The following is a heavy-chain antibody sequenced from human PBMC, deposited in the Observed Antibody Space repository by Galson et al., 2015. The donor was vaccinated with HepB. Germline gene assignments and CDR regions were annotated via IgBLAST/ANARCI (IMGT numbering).Heavy chain of an antibody. CDR1: TFIFSTYS. CDR2: ISSSSTTI. J-gene: IGHJ4*02. V-gene: IGHV3-48*04. Sequence: SLRLSCAASTFIFSTYSMNWVRQAPGKGLEWVSYISSSSTTIYYADSVKGRFTISRDNAKNSLYLQMNSLRAEDTAVYYCAKDYGGNDYFDYWGQGTLVTVSS. CDR3: AKDYGGNDYFDY. D-gene: IGHD4-23*01.